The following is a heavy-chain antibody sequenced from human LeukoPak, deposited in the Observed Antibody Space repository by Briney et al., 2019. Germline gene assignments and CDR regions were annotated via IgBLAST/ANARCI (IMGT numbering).Heavy chain of an antibody. CDR1: ESTFSSYN. D-gene: IGHD3-3*01. J-gene: IGHJ4*02. V-gene: IGHV3-21*01. CDR3: AREIFWSGYYSNLHFDY. Sequence: GGSLRLSCVASESTFSSYNMNWVRQAPGKGLEWVSSISSSGSYIYYADAVKGRFTISRDNAENSLYLQMNSLRAEDTAVYYCAREIFWSGYYSNLHFDYWGRGTQVTVSS. CDR2: ISSSGSYI.